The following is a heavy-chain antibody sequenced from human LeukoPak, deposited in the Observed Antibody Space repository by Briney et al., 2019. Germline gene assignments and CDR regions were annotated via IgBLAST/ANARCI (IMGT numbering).Heavy chain of an antibody. CDR1: GGSISSSSYY. J-gene: IGHJ4*02. V-gene: IGHV4-39*07. CDR2: IYYSGST. Sequence: PSETLSLTCTVSGGSISSSSYYWGWIRQPPGKGLEWIGSIYYSGSTYYNPSLKSRVTISVDTSKNQFSLKLSSVTAADTAVYYCARIGADGYWGQGTLVTVSS. CDR3: ARIGADGY. D-gene: IGHD4-17*01.